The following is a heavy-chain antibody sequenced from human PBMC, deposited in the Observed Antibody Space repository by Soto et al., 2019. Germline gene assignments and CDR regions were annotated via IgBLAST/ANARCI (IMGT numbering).Heavy chain of an antibody. V-gene: IGHV3-30*18. CDR1: GLTFSNFG. D-gene: IGHD3-10*01. CDR3: AKDQTMVEGDNYYYGMDV. J-gene: IGHJ6*02. CDR2: ISHDGSEK. Sequence: GGSLRLSCAAPGLTFSNFGMNWVRQAPGKGLEWVAVISHDGSEKYYADSVKGRFTISRDNFKNTLFLQMDSLRAEDTAVYYCAKDQTMVEGDNYYYGMDVWGQGTTVTVSS.